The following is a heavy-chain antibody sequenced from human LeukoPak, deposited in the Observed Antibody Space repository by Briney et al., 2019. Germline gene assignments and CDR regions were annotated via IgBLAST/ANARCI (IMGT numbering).Heavy chain of an antibody. CDR2: IYYSGST. Sequence: PSETLSLTCTVSGGSISSSSYYWGWIRQPPGKGLEWIRSIYYSGSTYFNPSLKSRVTISVDTSKDQFFLKLSSVTAADMAVYYCARAPGARPNWFDPWGQGTLVTVSS. J-gene: IGHJ5*02. D-gene: IGHD2-8*02. CDR1: GGSISSSSYY. CDR3: ARAPGARPNWFDP. V-gene: IGHV4-39*07.